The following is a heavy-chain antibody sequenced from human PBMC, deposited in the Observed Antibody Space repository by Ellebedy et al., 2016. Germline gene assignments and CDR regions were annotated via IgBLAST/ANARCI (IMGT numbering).Heavy chain of an antibody. V-gene: IGHV3-53*04. CDR2: IYSSGST. J-gene: IGHJ5*02. Sequence: GESLKISXAASGFTVSSNYMSWVRQAPGKGLEWVSVIYSSGSTYYADSVKGRFTISRHNSKNTLYLQMNSLRSEDTAVYYCARGRSGSYRWFDPWGQGTLVTVSS. CDR3: ARGRSGSYRWFDP. CDR1: GFTVSSNY. D-gene: IGHD3-10*01.